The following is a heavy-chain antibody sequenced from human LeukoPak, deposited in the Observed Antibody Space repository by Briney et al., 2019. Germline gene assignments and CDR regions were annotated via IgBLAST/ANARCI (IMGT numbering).Heavy chain of an antibody. CDR3: ARVYYDGSGYYFDY. CDR1: GGSIRHYY. J-gene: IGHJ4*02. Sequence: PSETLSLTCTVSGGSIRHYYWSWIRQPAGKGLEWIGRIYTSGSTNYNPSLKSRVTMSVDTSKNQFFLKLSSVTAADTAVYYCARVYYDGSGYYFDYWGQGTLVTVSS. V-gene: IGHV4-4*07. D-gene: IGHD3-22*01. CDR2: IYTSGST.